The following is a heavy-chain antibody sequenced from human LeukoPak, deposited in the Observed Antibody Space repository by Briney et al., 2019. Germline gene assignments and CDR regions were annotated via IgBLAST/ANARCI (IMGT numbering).Heavy chain of an antibody. J-gene: IGHJ4*02. CDR2: ISAYNGNT. CDR3: ARDSTSGYGGNSPFDY. D-gene: IGHD4-23*01. V-gene: IGHV1-18*01. CDR1: GYTFTNYG. Sequence: ASVKVSCKASGYTFTNYGISWVRQAPGQGLEWMGWISAYNGNTNYAQKLQGRVTMTTDTSTSTAYMELRSLRSDDTAVYYCARDSTSGYGGNSPFDYWGQGTLVTVSS.